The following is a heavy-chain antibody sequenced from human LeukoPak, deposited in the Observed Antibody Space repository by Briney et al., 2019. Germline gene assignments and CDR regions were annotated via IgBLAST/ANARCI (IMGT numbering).Heavy chain of an antibody. CDR2: ISSSSSYI. V-gene: IGHV3-21*04. Sequence: GGSLRLSCAASGFTFSSYSMNWVRQAPGKGLEWVSSISSSSSYIYYAGSVKGRFTISRDNSKNTLYLQMNSLRAEDTAVYYCAKGGASYGSSYFDYWGQGTLVTVSS. CDR3: AKGGASYGSSYFDY. D-gene: IGHD5-18*01. J-gene: IGHJ4*02. CDR1: GFTFSSYS.